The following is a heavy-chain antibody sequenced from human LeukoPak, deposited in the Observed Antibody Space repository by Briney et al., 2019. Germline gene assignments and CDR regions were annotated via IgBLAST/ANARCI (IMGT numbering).Heavy chain of an antibody. CDR3: ARGIRRSWLPLNWFDP. Sequence: SETLSLTCAVYGGSFSGYYWSWIRQPPGKGLEWIGEIDHSGSTNYNPSLKSRVTISVDTSKNQFSLKLSSVTAADTAVYYCARGIRRSWLPLNWFDPWGQGTLVTVSS. CDR2: IDHSGST. D-gene: IGHD5-12*01. V-gene: IGHV4-34*01. J-gene: IGHJ5*02. CDR1: GGSFSGYY.